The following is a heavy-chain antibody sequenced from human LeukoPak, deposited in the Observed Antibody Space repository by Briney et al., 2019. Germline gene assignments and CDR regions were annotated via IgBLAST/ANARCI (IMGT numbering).Heavy chain of an antibody. CDR1: GFTFSDYY. D-gene: IGHD2-2*02. V-gene: IGHV3-11*04. J-gene: IGHJ4*02. Sequence: GGSPRLSCAASGFTFSDYYMSWIRQAPGKGLEWVSYISSSGSTIYYADSVKGRFTISRDNAKNSLYLQMNSLRAEDTAVYYCAANTRYCSSTSCYKDYWGQGTLVTVSS. CDR2: ISSSGSTI. CDR3: AANTRYCSSTSCYKDY.